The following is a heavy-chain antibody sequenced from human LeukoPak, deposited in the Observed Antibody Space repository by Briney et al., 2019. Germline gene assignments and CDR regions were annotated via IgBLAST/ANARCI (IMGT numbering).Heavy chain of an antibody. V-gene: IGHV1-2*02. D-gene: IGHD2/OR15-2a*01. CDR3: AREGNGLLSKDFDY. CDR2: VGPHSSAT. J-gene: IGHJ4*02. Sequence: ASVKVSCKSSGFTFTDYYIHWVRQAPGQGLEWMGYVGPHSSATSSPQEFQGRVTMTRDTSMSTAYMELTRLTSDDTAVYYCAREGNGLLSKDFDYWGQGTLVTVSS. CDR1: GFTFTDYY.